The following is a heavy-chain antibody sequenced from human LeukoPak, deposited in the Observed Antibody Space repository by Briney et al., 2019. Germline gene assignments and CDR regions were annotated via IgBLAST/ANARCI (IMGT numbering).Heavy chain of an antibody. D-gene: IGHD2-2*01. J-gene: IGHJ4*02. Sequence: GGSLRLSCAATGFTFSSYAMSWVRQAPGKGLEWVSAISGSGGSTYYADSVKGRFTISRDNSKNTLYLQMNSLRAEDTAVYYCAKVTRYCSSTSCRHSDYWGQGTLVTVSS. CDR2: ISGSGGST. CDR1: GFTFSSYA. CDR3: AKVTRYCSSTSCRHSDY. V-gene: IGHV3-23*01.